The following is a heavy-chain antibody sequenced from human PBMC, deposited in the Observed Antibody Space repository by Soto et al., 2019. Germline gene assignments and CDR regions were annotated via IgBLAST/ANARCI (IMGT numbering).Heavy chain of an antibody. D-gene: IGHD3-16*01. CDR3: VRGGSSRSY. J-gene: IGHJ4*02. Sequence: GGSLRLSCTASGFTFSNCIMTWVRQPPGKGLEWVASLSSGSRYVYYADSVKGRFTISRDDARNSVFLQMNNVRAEDAAVYYCVRGGSSRSYWGRGTLVTVSS. V-gene: IGHV3-21*06. CDR2: LSSGSRYV. CDR1: GFTFSNCI.